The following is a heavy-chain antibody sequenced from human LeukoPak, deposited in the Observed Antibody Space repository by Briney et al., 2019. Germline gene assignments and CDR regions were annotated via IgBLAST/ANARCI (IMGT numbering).Heavy chain of an antibody. CDR3: ARYIGYSYGFDY. J-gene: IGHJ4*02. D-gene: IGHD5-18*01. V-gene: IGHV3-53*01. Sequence: GGSLRLSCAASGFTVSSNYMSWVRQAPGKGLEWVSVIYSGGSTYYADSVKGRFTISRDNSKNTLYLQMNSLRAEDTAVYYCARYIGYSYGFDYWGQGTLVTVSS. CDR2: IYSGGST. CDR1: GFTVSSNY.